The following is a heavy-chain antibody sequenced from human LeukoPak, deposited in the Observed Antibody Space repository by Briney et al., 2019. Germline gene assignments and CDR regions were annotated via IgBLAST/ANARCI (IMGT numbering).Heavy chain of an antibody. J-gene: IGHJ4*02. CDR3: ARDGLQVTPGGFDY. CDR1: GGSISSSSYY. D-gene: IGHD2-21*02. Sequence: SETLSLTCTVSGGSISSSSYYWGWIRQPPGKGLEWIGSIYYSGSTFYNPSLKSRVTISVDTSKNQFSLKLSSVTAADTAVYYCARDGLQVTPGGFDYWGQGTLVTVSS. CDR2: IYYSGST. V-gene: IGHV4-39*07.